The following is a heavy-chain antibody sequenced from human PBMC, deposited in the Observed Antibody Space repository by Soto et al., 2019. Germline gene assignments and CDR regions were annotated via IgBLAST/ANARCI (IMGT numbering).Heavy chain of an antibody. J-gene: IGHJ4*02. CDR2: IKAGGGDT. D-gene: IGHD5-12*01. V-gene: IGHV3-23*01. Sequence: EVQLLGSGGGLVRPGGSQRLSCVASGFTFSIFPMSWVRQAPGKGPEWVAAIKAGGGDTYYADSVKGRFTISRDNSENILYLQMNSLTVEDTAMYYCKRDVVASSPPGADYWGQGTLVTVSS. CDR3: KRDVVASSPPGADY. CDR1: GFTFSIFP.